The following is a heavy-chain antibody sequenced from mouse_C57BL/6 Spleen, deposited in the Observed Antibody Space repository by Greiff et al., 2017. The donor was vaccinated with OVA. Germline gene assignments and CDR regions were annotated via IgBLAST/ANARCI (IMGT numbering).Heavy chain of an antibody. CDR2: IYPGSGNT. D-gene: IGHD2-4*01. Sequence: QVHVKQSGPELVKPGASVKISCKASGYTFTDYYINWVKQRPGQGLEWIGWIYPGSGNTKYNEKFKGKATLTVDTSSSTAYMQLSSLTSEDSAVYFCVIYYDYPEVELTGYFDYWGQGTTLTVSS. CDR1: GYTFTDYY. V-gene: IGHV1-84*01. CDR3: VIYYDYPEVELTGYFDY. J-gene: IGHJ2*01.